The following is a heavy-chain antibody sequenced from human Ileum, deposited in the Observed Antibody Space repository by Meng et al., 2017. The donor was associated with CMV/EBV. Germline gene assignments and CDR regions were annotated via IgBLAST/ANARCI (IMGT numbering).Heavy chain of an antibody. CDR3: AKELSRPAVGTLGFDY. CDR1: GFTFSSQA. J-gene: IGHJ4*02. CDR2: ISGSGGST. D-gene: IGHD6-13*01. V-gene: IGHV3-23*01. Sequence: GFTFSSQAMGWVGQAPGKGLEGVSAISGSGGSTYYADSVKGRFTISRDNSRNTLYLQMNSLRAEDTAVYYCAKELSRPAVGTLGFDYWGQGTLVTVSS.